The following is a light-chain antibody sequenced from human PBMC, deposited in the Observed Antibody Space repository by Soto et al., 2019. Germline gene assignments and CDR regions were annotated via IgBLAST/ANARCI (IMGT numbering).Light chain of an antibody. V-gene: IGKV1-39*01. CDR2: AAS. J-gene: IGKJ2*01. CDR3: QQNYNTALYT. CDR1: QSISNY. Sequence: DIQMTQSPSSLSASVGDRVTITCRASQSISNYVNWYQQKPGKAPKVVIYAASNLQRGVPSRFSGSRSGPDFTLTISSLQLEDFATYFCQQNYNTALYTFGQGTKLEIK.